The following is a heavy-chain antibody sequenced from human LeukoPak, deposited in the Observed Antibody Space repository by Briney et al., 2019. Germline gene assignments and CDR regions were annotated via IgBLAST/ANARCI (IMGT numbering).Heavy chain of an antibody. D-gene: IGHD6-19*01. CDR2: IYHSGNT. V-gene: IGHV4-38-2*02. J-gene: IGHJ4*02. CDR3: ARDKSRSVAGTDY. Sequence: SETLSLTCTVSGYSISSGYYWAWIRQPPGKGLQWIGNIYHSGNTYYNPSLKSRVSISVDTSKNQFSLRLTSVTAADTAVYYCARDKSRSVAGTDYWGQGTLVTVSS. CDR1: GYSISSGYY.